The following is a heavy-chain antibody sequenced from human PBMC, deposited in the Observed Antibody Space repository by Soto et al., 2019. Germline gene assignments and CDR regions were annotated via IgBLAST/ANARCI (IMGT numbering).Heavy chain of an antibody. CDR2: ISSNSATI. V-gene: IGHV3-9*02. Sequence: EVQLVESGGGLVQPGRSLRLSCVASGFIADDYAMHWVRQAPGRGLEWVSGISSNSATINYADSVKGRFTISRDNAKNSLFLQMNSLRPEDTAFYYCVKDMKWGGMTTIHYFDSWGQGTLVTVSS. D-gene: IGHD4-17*01. J-gene: IGHJ4*02. CDR1: GFIADDYA. CDR3: VKDMKWGGMTTIHYFDS.